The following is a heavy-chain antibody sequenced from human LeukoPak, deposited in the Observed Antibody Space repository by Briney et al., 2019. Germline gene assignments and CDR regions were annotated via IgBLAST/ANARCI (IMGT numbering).Heavy chain of an antibody. CDR2: ISSSSSYI. V-gene: IGHV3-21*01. CDR3: AREGTTIVSGTTIGAY. J-gene: IGHJ4*02. D-gene: IGHD2/OR15-2a*01. CDR1: GFTFSSYS. Sequence: GGSLRLSCAASGFTFSSYSMNWVRQAPGKGLEWVSFISSSSSYIYYADSVKGRFTISRDNAKNSLYLQMNSLTADDTAVYYCAREGTTIVSGTTIGAYWGQGTLVTVSS.